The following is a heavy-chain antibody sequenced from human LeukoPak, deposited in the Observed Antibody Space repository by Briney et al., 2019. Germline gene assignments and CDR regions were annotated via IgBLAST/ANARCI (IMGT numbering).Heavy chain of an antibody. CDR3: ARDRDYGDYYFDY. CDR2: IYYSGST. V-gene: IGHV4-59*01. J-gene: IGHJ4*02. Sequence: SEXLSLTCTVSGGSISSYYWSWIRQPPGKGLEWIGYIYYSGSTNYNPSLKSRVTISVDTSKNQFSLKLSSVTAADPAVYYCARDRDYGDYYFDYWGQGTLVTVSS. D-gene: IGHD4-17*01. CDR1: GGSISSYY.